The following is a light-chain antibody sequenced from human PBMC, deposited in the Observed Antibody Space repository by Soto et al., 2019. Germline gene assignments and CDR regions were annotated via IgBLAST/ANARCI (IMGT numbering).Light chain of an antibody. Sequence: QSALTQPASVSGSPGQSITISCTGTSSDVGGYNYVSWYQQHPGKAPKLMIYEVSNRPSGVSNRFSGSKSGYTASLTISGLQAEDEADYYCSSYSSSSTRVFGGGTKLTVL. CDR3: SSYSSSSTRV. J-gene: IGLJ2*01. CDR1: SSDVGGYNY. CDR2: EVS. V-gene: IGLV2-14*01.